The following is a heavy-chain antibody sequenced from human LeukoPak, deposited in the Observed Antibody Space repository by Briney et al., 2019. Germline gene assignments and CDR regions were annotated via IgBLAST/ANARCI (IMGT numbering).Heavy chain of an antibody. Sequence: GGSLRLSCAASGFTFSSYAMSWVRQAPGKGLECISGFSGSGGSTYYADSVKGRFTISRDNSKNTLYLQMNSLRAEDTAVYYCAKQFTVTEGYWGQGTLVTVSS. V-gene: IGHV3-23*01. CDR3: AKQFTVTEGY. D-gene: IGHD4-17*01. J-gene: IGHJ4*02. CDR2: FSGSGGST. CDR1: GFTFSSYA.